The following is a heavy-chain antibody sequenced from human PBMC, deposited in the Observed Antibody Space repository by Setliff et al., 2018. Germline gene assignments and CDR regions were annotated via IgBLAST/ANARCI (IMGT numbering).Heavy chain of an antibody. J-gene: IGHJ4*02. CDR2: INPNSGDT. CDR1: GNTFTGYY. V-gene: IGHV1-2*02. CDR3: ASAEVVVAP. D-gene: IGHD2-15*01. Sequence: ASVKVSCKASGNTFTGYYIHWLRQAPGQGLEWMGCINPNSGDTTFAQKFQGRVTITRDTSNSTDYMDLSRLRYEDTAVYYCASAEVVVAPWGQGTLVTVSS.